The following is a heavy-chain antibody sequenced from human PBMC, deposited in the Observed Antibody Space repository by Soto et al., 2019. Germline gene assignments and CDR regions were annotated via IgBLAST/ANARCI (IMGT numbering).Heavy chain of an antibody. Sequence: SVKVSCKVSGGVFRRYAISWVRQAPGQGLEWLGGIVPIFGTTNYAQKFQGRVTIVADESTSTAYMDLSSLRSDDTAVYYCARPDAGSYHSKQPYYYALDVWGQGTTVTVSS. D-gene: IGHD3-10*01. CDR2: IVPIFGTT. CDR1: GGVFRRYA. V-gene: IGHV1-69*13. J-gene: IGHJ6*02. CDR3: ARPDAGSYHSKQPYYYALDV.